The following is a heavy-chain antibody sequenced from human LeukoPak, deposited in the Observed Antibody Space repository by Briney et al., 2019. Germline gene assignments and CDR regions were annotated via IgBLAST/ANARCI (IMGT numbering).Heavy chain of an antibody. CDR3: AREPAGEAPDY. CDR1: GFTFSSYS. J-gene: IGHJ4*02. V-gene: IGHV3-48*01. CDR2: ISSSSSTI. Sequence: GGSLRLSYAASGFTFSSYSMNWVRQAPGKGLEWVSYISSSSSTIYYADSVKGRFTISRDNAKNSLYLQMNSLRAEDTAVYYCAREPAGEAPDYWGQGTLVTVSS.